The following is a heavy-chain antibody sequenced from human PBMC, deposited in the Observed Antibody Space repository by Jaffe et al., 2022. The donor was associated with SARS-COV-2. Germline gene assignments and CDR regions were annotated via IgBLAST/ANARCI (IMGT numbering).Heavy chain of an antibody. Sequence: EVRLVESGGGLVKPGGSLRLSCAVSGFTFSGYSMNWVRQAPGKGLEWVSSISSSGGYIYYADSVRGRFTISRDNARKSLYLQMNSLRVEDTAVYYCARMWEPQYYYGLDVWGQGTAVNVS. CDR1: GFTFSGYS. J-gene: IGHJ6*02. V-gene: IGHV3-21*01. CDR2: ISSSGGYI. CDR3: ARMWEPQYYYGLDV. D-gene: IGHD1-26*01.